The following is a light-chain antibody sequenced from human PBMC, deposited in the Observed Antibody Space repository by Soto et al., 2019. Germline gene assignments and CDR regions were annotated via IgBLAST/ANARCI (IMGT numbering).Light chain of an antibody. CDR2: VAS. V-gene: IGKV1-12*01. CDR1: QAINGW. Sequence: DIQMTQSPPSVSASVGDRVTITCRASQAINGWLSWCQQKPGKAPKLLISVASRLESGVPSRFSGSGAGTEFSLTVTSLQPEDLATYYCQQAFRFPHTFGQGTRLEI. CDR3: QQAFRFPHT. J-gene: IGKJ2*01.